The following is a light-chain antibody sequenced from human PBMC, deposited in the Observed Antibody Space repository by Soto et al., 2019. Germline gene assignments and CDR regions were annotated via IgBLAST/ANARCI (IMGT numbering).Light chain of an antibody. CDR3: QQYGSSSWT. J-gene: IGKJ1*01. Sequence: EIVLTQSPGTLSLSPGQRDILSCRASQSVSSSYLAWYQQKPGQAPRLLIYGASSRATGIPDRFSGSGSGTDFTLTISRLEPEDFAVYYCQQYGSSSWTFGQGTKVDNK. CDR2: GAS. V-gene: IGKV3-20*01. CDR1: QSVSSSY.